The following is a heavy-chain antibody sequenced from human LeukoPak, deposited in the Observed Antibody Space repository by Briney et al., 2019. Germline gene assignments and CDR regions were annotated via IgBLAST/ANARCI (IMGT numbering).Heavy chain of an antibody. D-gene: IGHD4-17*01. Sequence: SETLSLTCAVSGVSLDDYYWAWVRQTPGKGLEWIGEINHSGYTNDSLSLKSRVTLSIDTSRKQFSLNLRSVTVADAGTYYCTRMTTGHDYWGQGTLVTVSS. V-gene: IGHV4-34*01. CDR3: TRMTTGHDY. CDR2: INHSGYT. CDR1: GVSLDDYY. J-gene: IGHJ4*02.